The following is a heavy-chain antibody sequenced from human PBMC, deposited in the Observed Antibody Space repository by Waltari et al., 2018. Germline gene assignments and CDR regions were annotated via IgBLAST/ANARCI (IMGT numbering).Heavy chain of an antibody. J-gene: IGHJ4*02. V-gene: IGHV3-7*01. CDR1: GFSFSPKW. CDR2: INQDGSEK. CDR3: AKYDFWTGYSFDC. Sequence: EVQLVESGGGLVQVGWSLRLSCVASGFSFSPKWMSFVRQAPGKGLEWLANINQDGSEKYSVDSVKGRFTISRDNAKNSLFLQMNSLRAEDTAVYYCAKYDFWTGYSFDCWGQGTLVTVSS. D-gene: IGHD3-3*01.